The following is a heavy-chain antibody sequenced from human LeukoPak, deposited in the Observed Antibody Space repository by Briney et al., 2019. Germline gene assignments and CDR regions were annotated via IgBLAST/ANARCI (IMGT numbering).Heavy chain of an antibody. Sequence: GGSLRLSCAASGFTFSSYAMHWVRQAPGKGLEWVAVKSYDGSNKYYADSVKGRFTISRDNSKNTLYLQMNSLRAEDTAVYYCARGRKHYYDSSGSPPFDIWGQGTMVTVSS. V-gene: IGHV3-30-3*01. CDR2: KSYDGSNK. D-gene: IGHD3-22*01. CDR3: ARGRKHYYDSSGSPPFDI. CDR1: GFTFSSYA. J-gene: IGHJ3*02.